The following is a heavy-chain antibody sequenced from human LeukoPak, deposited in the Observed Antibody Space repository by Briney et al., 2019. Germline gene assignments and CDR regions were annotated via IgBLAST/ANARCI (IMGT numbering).Heavy chain of an antibody. CDR3: AREVAGTGAFDV. V-gene: IGHV6-1*01. J-gene: IGHJ3*01. CDR1: GDTVSSNTAA. D-gene: IGHD6-19*01. Sequence: SQTLSLTCAISGDTVSSNTAAWNWIRQSPSRGRGWLGRALYRSKWYNDYAVSVKSRIAINPDTSKNQVSLQLNSVTPEDTAMYYCAREVAGTGAFDVWGQGTEVTVSS. CDR2: ALYRSKWYN.